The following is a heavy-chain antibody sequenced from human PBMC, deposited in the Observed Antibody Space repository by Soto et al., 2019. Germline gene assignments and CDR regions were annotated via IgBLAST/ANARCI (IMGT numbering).Heavy chain of an antibody. V-gene: IGHV3-23*01. J-gene: IGHJ4*02. CDR2: ITDSGGST. CDR1: GVTVSIYA. CDR3: SKFHSSGTYYHFPDY. D-gene: IGHD3-10*01. Sequence: GGALRLTCAASGVTVSIYAMSWIRQAQGKGLEWGSTITDSGGSTNYAASVKGRLTTSRENSENTQYPLMKSLSAAADTTTYYSKFHSSGTYYHFPDYWGQATLVTVSS.